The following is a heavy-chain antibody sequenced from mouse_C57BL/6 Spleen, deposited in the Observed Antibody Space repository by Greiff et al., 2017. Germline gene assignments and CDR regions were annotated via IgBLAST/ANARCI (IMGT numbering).Heavy chain of an antibody. V-gene: IGHV5-17*01. CDR2: ISSGSSTI. CDR3: ARDLLLRYLDY. D-gene: IGHD1-1*01. J-gene: IGHJ2*01. Sequence: EVQLVESGGGLVKPGGSLKLSCAASGFTFSDYGMHWVRQAPEKGLEWVAYISSGSSTIYYADTVKGRFTISRDNAKNTLFLQMTRLRSEDTDMYYCARDLLLRYLDYWGQGTTLTVSS. CDR1: GFTFSDYG.